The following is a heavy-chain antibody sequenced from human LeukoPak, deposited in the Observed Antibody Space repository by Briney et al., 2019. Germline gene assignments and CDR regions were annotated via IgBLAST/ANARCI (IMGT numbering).Heavy chain of an antibody. V-gene: IGHV1-2*02. CDR2: INPNSGGT. CDR1: VSAFTICY. Sequence: ASVKVSFKSTVSAFTICYIHWVRLAPGQGLEWMGWINPNSGGTNYAQKFQGRVTMTRDTSISTADMELSRLRSDDKAVYYCASSVRGDIIHYKIYYRGHGNLVTVSS. J-gene: IGHJ4*01. D-gene: IGHD3-10*01. CDR3: ASSVRGDIIHYKIYY.